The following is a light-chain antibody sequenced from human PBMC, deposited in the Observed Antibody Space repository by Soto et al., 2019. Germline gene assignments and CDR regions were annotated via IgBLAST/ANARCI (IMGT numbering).Light chain of an antibody. Sequence: QSVLTQPPSVSGAPGLRVTISCTGSSSNIGAGYNVHWYQQLPGTAPKRLIYGNSNRPSGVPDRFSGSKSGTSASLAITGRQAEDEAEYYCQSYDSSLSVVFGGGTKLTVL. CDR2: GNS. J-gene: IGLJ2*01. CDR3: QSYDSSLSVV. CDR1: SSNIGAGYN. V-gene: IGLV1-40*01.